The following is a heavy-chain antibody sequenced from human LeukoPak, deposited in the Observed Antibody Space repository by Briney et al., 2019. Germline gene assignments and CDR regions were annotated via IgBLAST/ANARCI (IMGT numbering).Heavy chain of an antibody. V-gene: IGHV1-69*13. CDR1: GYTFNNHY. CDR2: IFPIFGTA. J-gene: IGHJ4*02. CDR3: ARDQGYCSGGSCYSVDY. D-gene: IGHD2-15*01. Sequence: GASVKVSCKASGYTFNNHYMYWVRQAPGQGLEWMGGIFPIFGTANYAQKFQGSVTITADESTSTAYMVLSSLRSEATAVYYCARDQGYCSGGSCYSVDYWGQGTLVTVSS.